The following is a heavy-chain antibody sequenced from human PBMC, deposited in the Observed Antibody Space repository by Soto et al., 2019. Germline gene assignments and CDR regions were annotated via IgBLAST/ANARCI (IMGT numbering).Heavy chain of an antibody. CDR3: ARDLGGWPDY. D-gene: IGHD2-15*01. J-gene: IGHJ4*02. Sequence: GASVKVSCKASGYTFTTYYMHWVRQAPGQGLEWMGIINPSGGSTSYAQKFQGRVTITRDTSASTAYMELSSLRSEDTAVYYCARDLGGWPDYWGQGTLVTVS. CDR2: INPSGGST. CDR1: GYTFTTYY. V-gene: IGHV1-46*01.